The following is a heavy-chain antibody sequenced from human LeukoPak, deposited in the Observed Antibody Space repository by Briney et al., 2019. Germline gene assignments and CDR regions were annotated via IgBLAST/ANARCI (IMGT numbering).Heavy chain of an antibody. V-gene: IGHV4-59*08. D-gene: IGHD6-13*01. J-gene: IGHJ6*02. CDR2: IFYSGST. CDR1: GGSISSYY. Sequence: SETLSLTCTVSGGSISSYYWSWIRQPPGKGLEWIGYIFYSGSTNYNPSLKSRVTISVDTSKNQFSLKLSSVTAADAAVYYCARQYLGADSSSWSPQLDYYYYYGMDVWGQGTTVTVSS. CDR3: ARQYLGADSSSWSPQLDYYYYYGMDV.